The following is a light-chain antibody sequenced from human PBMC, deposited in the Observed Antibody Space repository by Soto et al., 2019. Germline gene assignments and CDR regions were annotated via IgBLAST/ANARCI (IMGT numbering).Light chain of an antibody. CDR1: NSDVGGHNY. J-gene: IGLJ1*01. V-gene: IGLV2-14*01. Sequence: QSALTQPASVSGSPGQSITISCTGTNSDVGGHNYVSWYQHHPGKAPKLMIYEASNRPSGVSNRFSGSKSGNTASLTISGLQAKDEADYHCSSFSSTSTLYVFGTGTKVTVL. CDR2: EAS. CDR3: SSFSSTSTLYV.